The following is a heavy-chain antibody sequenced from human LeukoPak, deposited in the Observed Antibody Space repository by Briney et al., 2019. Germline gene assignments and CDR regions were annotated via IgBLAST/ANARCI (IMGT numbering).Heavy chain of an antibody. CDR3: AKGSGGYYYVPFDY. Sequence: GGSLRLSCAVSGFTFSSYAMSWVRQAPGKGLEWVSAISGSGGSTYYADSVKGRFTISRDNSKNTLYLQVNSLRAEDTAVYYCAKGSGGYYYVPFDYWGQGTLVTVSS. CDR1: GFTFSSYA. CDR2: ISGSGGST. V-gene: IGHV3-23*01. J-gene: IGHJ4*02. D-gene: IGHD3-22*01.